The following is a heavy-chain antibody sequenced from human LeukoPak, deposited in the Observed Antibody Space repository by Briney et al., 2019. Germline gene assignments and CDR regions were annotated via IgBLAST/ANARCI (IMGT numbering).Heavy chain of an antibody. Sequence: GRSLRLSCAASGITFSSYGMHWVRQAPAKGLEWVATIWSDVSNRYYVDSVKGRFTISRDNSKNMLFLQMNSLRAEDTAVYYCAREYGSGRFDYWGQGTLVTVSS. CDR1: GITFSSYG. D-gene: IGHD3-10*01. V-gene: IGHV3-33*01. CDR3: AREYGSGRFDY. J-gene: IGHJ4*02. CDR2: IWSDVSNR.